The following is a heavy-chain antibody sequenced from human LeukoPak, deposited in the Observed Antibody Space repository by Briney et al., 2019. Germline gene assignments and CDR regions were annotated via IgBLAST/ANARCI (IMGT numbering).Heavy chain of an antibody. Sequence: ASVKVSCKASGYTFTSYGISWVRQAPGQGLEWVGWISAYNGNTNYAQKVQGRVTMTTDTSTSTAYMELRSLRSDDTAVYYCARFKEVVAGETYYYYYGLDVWGQGTTVTVSS. CDR3: ARFKEVVAGETYYYYYGLDV. D-gene: IGHD2-15*01. CDR1: GYTFTSYG. V-gene: IGHV1-18*01. CDR2: ISAYNGNT. J-gene: IGHJ6*02.